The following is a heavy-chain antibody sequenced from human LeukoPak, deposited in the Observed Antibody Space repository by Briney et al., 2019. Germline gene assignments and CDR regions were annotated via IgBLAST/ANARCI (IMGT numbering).Heavy chain of an antibody. J-gene: IGHJ6*02. Sequence: GGSLRLSCAASGFTVSTNYMNWVRQAPGKGLEWVSVFYSGGSSYYADSVKGRFTISRDNSKNTLYLQMNSLRAEDTAVYYCARDTVTTFRFRDYYYYGMDVWGQGTTVTVSS. CDR1: GFTVSTNY. D-gene: IGHD4-17*01. V-gene: IGHV3-53*01. CDR2: FYSGGSS. CDR3: ARDTVTTFRFRDYYYYGMDV.